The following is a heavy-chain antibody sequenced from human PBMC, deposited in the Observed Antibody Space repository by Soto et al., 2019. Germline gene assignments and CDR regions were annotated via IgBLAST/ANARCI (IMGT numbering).Heavy chain of an antibody. CDR3: AKGPSWFGELLSEIDY. CDR2: ISYDGSNK. Sequence: LRLSCAASGFTFSSYGMHWVRQAPGKGLEWVAVISYDGSNKYYADSVKGRFTISRDNSKNTLYLQMNSLRAEDTAVYYCAKGPSWFGELLSEIDYWGQGTLVTVSS. CDR1: GFTFSSYG. V-gene: IGHV3-30*18. D-gene: IGHD3-10*01. J-gene: IGHJ4*02.